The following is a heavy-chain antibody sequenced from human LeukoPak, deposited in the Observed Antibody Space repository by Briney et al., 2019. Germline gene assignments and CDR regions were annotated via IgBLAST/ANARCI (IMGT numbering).Heavy chain of an antibody. J-gene: IGHJ4*02. CDR3: ARHGQNDGYPLDY. V-gene: IGHV4-34*01. D-gene: IGHD5-24*01. CDR1: GGSFTGYY. CDR2: INHSGST. Sequence: SETLSLTCAVYGGSFTGYYWSWIRQSPGKGLEWIGEINHSGSTNYKSSLKSRVTISVDTSKNQFSLRVSSVTAADTAVYYCARHGQNDGYPLDYWGQGTLVSVSS.